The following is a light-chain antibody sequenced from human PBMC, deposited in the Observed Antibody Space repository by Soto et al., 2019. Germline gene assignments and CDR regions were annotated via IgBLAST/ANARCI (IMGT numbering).Light chain of an antibody. CDR1: QSVITN. CDR3: QHYNHWPMYT. Sequence: ELVMTQSPATLSASPGERATLSCRASQSVITNVAWYQQKPGQAPRLLIYGASTRATGIPARFSGSGSGTEFTLTISSLQSEDFAVYYCQHYNHWPMYTFCQGTKVEIK. V-gene: IGKV3-15*01. J-gene: IGKJ2*01. CDR2: GAS.